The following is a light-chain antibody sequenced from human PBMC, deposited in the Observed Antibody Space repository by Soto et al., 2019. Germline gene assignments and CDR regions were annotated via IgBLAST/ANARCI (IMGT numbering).Light chain of an antibody. CDR3: AAWDDSLWV. CDR1: SSNIGSNT. V-gene: IGLV1-44*01. CDR2: SNH. J-gene: IGLJ3*02. Sequence: QSVLTQPPSASGTLGQRVTISCSGSSSNIGSNTVNWYQQLPGSAPKVLIYSNHQRPSGVPDRVSGSKSGTSASLAISGLQSEDEADYYCAAWDDSLWVFGGGTKLTVL.